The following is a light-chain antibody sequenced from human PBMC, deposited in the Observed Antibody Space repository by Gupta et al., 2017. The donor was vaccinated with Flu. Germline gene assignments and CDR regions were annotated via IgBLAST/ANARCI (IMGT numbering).Light chain of an antibody. CDR2: GAS. V-gene: IGKV3-20*01. J-gene: IGKJ2*01. CDR1: QSVSSSY. CDR3: QQYGSSAKA. Sequence: ALSCRAGQSVSSSYLAWYQQKPGQAPRLLIYGASSRATGIPDRFSGSGSGTDFTLTISRLEPEDFAAYYCQQYGSSAKAFGQGTKLEIK.